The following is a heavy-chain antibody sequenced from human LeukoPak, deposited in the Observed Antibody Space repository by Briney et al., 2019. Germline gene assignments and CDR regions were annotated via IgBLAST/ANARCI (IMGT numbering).Heavy chain of an antibody. J-gene: IGHJ4*02. Sequence: PGGSLRFSCAASGFTVSGNYMSWVRQAPGKGLEWVSVIYSGGSTYYADSVKGRFTISRDNSKNTLYLQMKSLRAEDTAVYYCARERNLEIAVAGTIFDYWGQGTLVTVSS. CDR3: ARERNLEIAVAGTIFDY. CDR1: GFTVSGNY. V-gene: IGHV3-66*01. CDR2: IYSGGST. D-gene: IGHD6-19*01.